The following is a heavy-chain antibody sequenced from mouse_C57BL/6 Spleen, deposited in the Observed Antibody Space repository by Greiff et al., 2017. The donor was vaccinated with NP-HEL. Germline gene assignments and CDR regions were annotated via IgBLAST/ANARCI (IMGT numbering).Heavy chain of an antibody. J-gene: IGHJ2*01. CDR3: ARLNYSNEYYFDY. V-gene: IGHV1-19*01. Sequence: VQLQQSGPVLVKPGASVKMSCKASGYTFTDYYMNWVKQSHGKSLEWIGVINPYNGGTSYNQKFKGKATLTVDKSSSTAYMELNSLTSEDSAVYYCARLNYSNEYYFDYWGQGTTLTVSS. D-gene: IGHD2-5*01. CDR2: INPYNGGT. CDR1: GYTFTDYY.